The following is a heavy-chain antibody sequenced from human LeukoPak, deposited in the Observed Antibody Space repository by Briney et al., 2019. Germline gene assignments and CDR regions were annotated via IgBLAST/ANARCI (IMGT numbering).Heavy chain of an antibody. V-gene: IGHV4-59*01. CDR2: IYYSGST. Sequence: PSETLSLTCTVSGGSISGYYWSWIRQPPGKGLEWIGYIYYSGSTNYNPSLKSRVTISVDTSKNQFSLKLSSVTAADTAVYYCARARGCSSTSCLNWFDPWGQGTLVTVSS. CDR3: ARARGCSSTSCLNWFDP. CDR1: GGSISGYY. D-gene: IGHD2-2*01. J-gene: IGHJ5*02.